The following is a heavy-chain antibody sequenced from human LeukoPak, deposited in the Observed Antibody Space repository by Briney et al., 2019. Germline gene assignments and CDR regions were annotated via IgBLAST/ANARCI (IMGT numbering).Heavy chain of an antibody. Sequence: RTGGSLRLSCAASGFTFSSYSMNWVRQAPGKGLEWVSYISSSSSTIYYADSVKGRFTISRDNAKNSLYLQMNSLRAEDTAVYYCARDSQDAFDIWGQGTMVTVSS. CDR2: ISSSSSTI. CDR1: GFTFSSYS. V-gene: IGHV3-48*04. J-gene: IGHJ3*02. CDR3: ARDSQDAFDI.